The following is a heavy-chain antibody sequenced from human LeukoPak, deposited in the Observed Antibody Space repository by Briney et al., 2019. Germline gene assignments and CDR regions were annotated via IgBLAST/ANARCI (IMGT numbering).Heavy chain of an antibody. Sequence: SETLSLTCAVYGGSFSGYYWSWIRQPPGKGLEWIGEINHSGSTNYNPSLKSRVTISADTSKNQFSLKLSSVTAADTAVYYCARGLYYYDFFDYWGQGTLVTVSS. J-gene: IGHJ4*02. CDR2: INHSGST. CDR1: GGSFSGYY. D-gene: IGHD3-22*01. CDR3: ARGLYYYDFFDY. V-gene: IGHV4-34*01.